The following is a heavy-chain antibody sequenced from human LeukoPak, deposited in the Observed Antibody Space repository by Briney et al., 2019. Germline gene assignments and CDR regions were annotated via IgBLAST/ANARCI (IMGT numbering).Heavy chain of an antibody. Sequence: SETLSLTCAVSGYSISSGYYWSWIRQPPGKGLEWIGSIYHSGSTYYNPSLKSRVTISVATSKNQSSLKLSSVSATDTAVYYCARPIYYDSSAYLYWGQGTLVTVSS. D-gene: IGHD3-22*01. J-gene: IGHJ4*02. CDR1: GYSISSGYY. CDR2: IYHSGST. V-gene: IGHV4-38-2*01. CDR3: ARPIYYDSSAYLY.